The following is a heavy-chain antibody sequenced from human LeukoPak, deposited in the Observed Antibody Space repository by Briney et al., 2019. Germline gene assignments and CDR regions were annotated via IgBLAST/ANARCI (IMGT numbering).Heavy chain of an antibody. J-gene: IGHJ4*02. CDR1: GGTFSSYA. CDR3: ARDDGKLELRSAFDY. V-gene: IGHV1-69*01. D-gene: IGHD1-7*01. CDR2: IIPIFGTA. Sequence: ASVKVSCKASGGTFSSYAISWVRQAPGQGLEWMGGIIPIFGTANYAQKFQGRVTITADESTSTAYMELSSLGSEDTAVYYCARDDGKLELRSAFDYWGQGTLVTVSS.